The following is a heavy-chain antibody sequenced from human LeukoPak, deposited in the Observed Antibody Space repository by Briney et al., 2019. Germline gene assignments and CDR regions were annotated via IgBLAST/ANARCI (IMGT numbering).Heavy chain of an antibody. V-gene: IGHV3-48*01. CDR3: ARDPPGWLQPTAVMYYFDY. Sequence: PGGSLRLSCAASGFTFSSYSMNWVRQAPGKGLEWVSYISSSSSTIYYADSVKGRFTISRDNAKNSLYLQMNSLRAEDTAVYYCARDPPGWLQPTAVMYYFDYWGQGTLVTVSS. J-gene: IGHJ4*02. CDR1: GFTFSSYS. CDR2: ISSSSSTI. D-gene: IGHD5-24*01.